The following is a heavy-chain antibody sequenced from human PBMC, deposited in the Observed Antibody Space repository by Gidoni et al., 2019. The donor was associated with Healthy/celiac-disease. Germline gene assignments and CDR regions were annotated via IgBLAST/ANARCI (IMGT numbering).Heavy chain of an antibody. J-gene: IGHJ4*02. CDR2: IIPIFGTA. Sequence: QVQLVQSGSEVKKPGSSVKVSCKASGGTFSSYAISWVRQAPGQGLEWMGGIIPIFGTANYAQKFQGRVTITADKSTSTAYMELSSLRSEDTAVYYCARDLHTYYYDSSGYEGGYWGQGTLVTVSS. CDR1: GGTFSSYA. V-gene: IGHV1-69*06. CDR3: ARDLHTYYYDSSGYEGGY. D-gene: IGHD3-22*01.